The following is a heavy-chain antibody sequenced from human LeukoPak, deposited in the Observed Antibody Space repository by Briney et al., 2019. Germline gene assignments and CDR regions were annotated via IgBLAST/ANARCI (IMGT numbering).Heavy chain of an antibody. CDR3: ASGARYCSGGGCYDFDY. D-gene: IGHD2-15*01. CDR1: GGSISSYY. CDR2: IYYSGST. J-gene: IGHJ4*02. Sequence: SETLSLTCTVSGGSISSYYWSWIRQPPGKGLEWIGYIYYSGSTNYNPSLKSRVTISVDTSKNQFSLKLSSVTAADTAVYYCASGARYCSGGGCYDFDYWGQGTLVTVSS. V-gene: IGHV4-59*08.